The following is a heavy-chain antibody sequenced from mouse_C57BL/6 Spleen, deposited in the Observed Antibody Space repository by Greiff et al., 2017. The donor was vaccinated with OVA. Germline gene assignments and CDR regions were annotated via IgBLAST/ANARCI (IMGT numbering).Heavy chain of an antibody. Sequence: QVQLQPGAELVKPGASVKMSCKASGYTFTSYWITWVKQRPGQGLEWIGDIYPGSGSTNYNEKFKSKATLTVDTSSSTAYMQLSSLTSEDSAVYYCARGDDYSLPYWGQGTLVTVSA. D-gene: IGHD2-4*01. CDR1: GYTFTSYW. V-gene: IGHV1-55*01. J-gene: IGHJ3*01. CDR2: IYPGSGST. CDR3: ARGDDYSLPY.